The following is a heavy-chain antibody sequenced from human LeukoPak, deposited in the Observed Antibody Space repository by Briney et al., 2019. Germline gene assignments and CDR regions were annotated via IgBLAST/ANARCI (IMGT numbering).Heavy chain of an antibody. D-gene: IGHD2-21*01. CDR2: INHSGST. CDR1: GGSFSGYY. Sequence: SETLSLTCAVYGGSFSGYYWSWIRQPPGKGLEWIGEINHSGSTNYNPSLKSRVTISVDTSKNQFSLKLSSVTAADTAVYYRARSCHIVGYYMDVWGKGTTVTVSS. J-gene: IGHJ6*03. CDR3: ARSCHIVGYYMDV. V-gene: IGHV4-34*01.